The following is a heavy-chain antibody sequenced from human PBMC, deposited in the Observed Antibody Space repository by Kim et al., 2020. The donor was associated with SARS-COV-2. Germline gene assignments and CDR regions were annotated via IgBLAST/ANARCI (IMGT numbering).Heavy chain of an antibody. J-gene: IGHJ4*02. CDR3: ASNPDSFAIWFGESDY. D-gene: IGHD3-10*01. V-gene: IGHV1-3*01. CDR2: INAGNGNT. Sequence: ASVKVSCKASGYTFTSYAMHWVRQAPGQRLEWMGWINAGNGNTKYSQKFQGRVTITRDTSASTAYMELSSLRSEDTAVYYCASNPDSFAIWFGESDYWGQGTLVTISS. CDR1: GYTFTSYA.